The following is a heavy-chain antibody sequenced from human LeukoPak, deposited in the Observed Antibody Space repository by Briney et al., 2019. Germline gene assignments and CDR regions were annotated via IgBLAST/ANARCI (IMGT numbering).Heavy chain of an antibody. Sequence: PSETLSLTCTVSGGSISSSSYYWGWIRQPPGKGLEWIGSIYYSGSTYYNPSLKSRVTISVDTSKNQFSLKLSSVTAADTAVYYCARGSRGSGRLRGPYYFDYWGQGTLVTVSS. CDR3: ARGSRGSGRLRGPYYFDY. CDR2: IYYSGST. J-gene: IGHJ4*02. V-gene: IGHV4-39*07. D-gene: IGHD5-12*01. CDR1: GGSISSSSYY.